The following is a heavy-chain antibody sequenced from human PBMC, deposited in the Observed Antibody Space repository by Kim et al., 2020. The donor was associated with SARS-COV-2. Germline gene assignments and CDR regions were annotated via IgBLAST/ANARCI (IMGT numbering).Heavy chain of an antibody. CDR3: ASGMTTVNYNWFDP. J-gene: IGHJ5*02. Sequence: TPSLKSRVTISVDTSTNQFSLKLSSVTAADTAVYYCASGMTTVNYNWFDPWGQGTLVTVSS. V-gene: IGHV4-30-2*05. D-gene: IGHD4-4*01.